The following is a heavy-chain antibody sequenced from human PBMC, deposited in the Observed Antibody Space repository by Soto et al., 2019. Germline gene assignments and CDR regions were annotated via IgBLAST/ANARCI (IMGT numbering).Heavy chain of an antibody. CDR1: GFTFSSYA. V-gene: IGHV3-23*01. CDR3: AKTRYCSSTSCPYYYYYMDV. CDR2: ISGSGGST. Sequence: EVQLLESGGGLVQPGGSLRLSCAASGFTFSSYAMSWVRQAPGKGLEWVSAISGSGGSTYYADSVKGRFTISRDNSKNTLYLQMNSRRAEDTAVYYCAKTRYCSSTSCPYYYYYMDVWGKGTTVTVSS. J-gene: IGHJ6*03. D-gene: IGHD2-2*01.